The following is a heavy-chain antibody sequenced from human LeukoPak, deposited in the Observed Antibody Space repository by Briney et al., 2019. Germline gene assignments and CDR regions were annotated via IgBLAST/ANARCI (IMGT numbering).Heavy chain of an antibody. Sequence: GGSLRLSCAASGFTFSSYAMSWVRQAPGKGLEWISYISSSSNVYYADSVKGRFTISRDNTKNSLYLQMSSLRDDDTAVYYCARSSLLHSNAMDVWGQGTTVTVSS. CDR3: ARSSLLHSNAMDV. CDR1: GFTFSSYA. V-gene: IGHV3-48*02. J-gene: IGHJ6*02. D-gene: IGHD5-18*01. CDR2: ISSSSNV.